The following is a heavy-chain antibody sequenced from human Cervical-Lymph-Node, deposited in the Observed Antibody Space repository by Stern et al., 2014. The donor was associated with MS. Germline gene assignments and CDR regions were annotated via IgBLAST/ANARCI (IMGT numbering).Heavy chain of an antibody. CDR3: AREGGNTAEYFQH. J-gene: IGHJ1*01. D-gene: IGHD4-23*01. Sequence: VQLVESGGGVVKPGRSLRLSCAASGFTFSSSGMHWVRQAPGKGLEWLASIWYDGSNRYYADSVKGRFTITRDNSKNTLYLQMNSLRDEDTAVYYCAREGGNTAEYFQHWGQGTLVTVSS. CDR1: GFTFSSSG. CDR2: IWYDGSNR. V-gene: IGHV3-33*01.